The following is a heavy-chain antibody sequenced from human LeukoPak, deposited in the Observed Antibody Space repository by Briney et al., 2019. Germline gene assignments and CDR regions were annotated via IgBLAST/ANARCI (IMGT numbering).Heavy chain of an antibody. Sequence: SETLSLTCAVYGGSFSGYYWSWIRQPPGKGLEWIGEINHSGSTNYNPSLKSRVTISVDTSKNQFSLKLSSVTAADTAVYYCARSVVALKPFGYWGQGTLVTVSS. V-gene: IGHV4-34*01. D-gene: IGHD2-15*01. CDR3: ARSVVALKPFGY. J-gene: IGHJ4*02. CDR2: INHSGST. CDR1: GGSFSGYY.